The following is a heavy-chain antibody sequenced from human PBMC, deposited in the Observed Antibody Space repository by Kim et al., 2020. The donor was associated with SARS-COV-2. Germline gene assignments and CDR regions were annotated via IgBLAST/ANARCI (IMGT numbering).Heavy chain of an antibody. V-gene: IGHV1-3*01. J-gene: IGHJ4*02. CDR3: AINYYDSSGYYPRTLYYFDY. D-gene: IGHD3-22*01. CDR2: INAGNGNT. CDR1: GYTFTSYA. Sequence: ASVKVSCKASGYTFTSYAMHWVRQAPGQRLEWMGWINAGNGNTKYSQKFKGRVTITRDTSASTAYMELSSLRSEDTAVYYCAINYYDSSGYYPRTLYYFDYWGQGTLVTVSS.